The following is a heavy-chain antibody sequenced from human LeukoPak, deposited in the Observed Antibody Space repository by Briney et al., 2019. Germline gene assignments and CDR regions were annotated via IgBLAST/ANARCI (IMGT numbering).Heavy chain of an antibody. CDR2: ISGSGGST. D-gene: IGHD5-18*01. Sequence: PGGSLRLSCAASGHTFSSYAMNWVRQAPGKGLEWVSVISGSGGSTYYADSVKGRFTISRDNSKNTLYLQMNSLRAEDTAIYYCASSWTQLWSAVDYWGQGTLVTVSS. J-gene: IGHJ4*02. V-gene: IGHV3-23*01. CDR1: GHTFSSYA. CDR3: ASSWTQLWSAVDY.